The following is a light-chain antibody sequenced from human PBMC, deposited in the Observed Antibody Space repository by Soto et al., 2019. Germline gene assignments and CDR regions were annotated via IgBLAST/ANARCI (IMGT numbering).Light chain of an antibody. CDR1: QSISSW. CDR2: KAS. Sequence: DIQMTQSPSTLSASVGDRVTITCRASQSISSWLASYQQKPGKAPKVLIYKASSLESGVPSRFSVSGSGTEFTLTISSLQPEDFATYYCQQYDSYSHFTFGPGTTVDIK. CDR3: QQYDSYSHFT. V-gene: IGKV1-5*03. J-gene: IGKJ3*01.